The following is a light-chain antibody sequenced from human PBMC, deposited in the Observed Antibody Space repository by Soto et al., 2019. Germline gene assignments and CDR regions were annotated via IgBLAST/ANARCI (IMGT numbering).Light chain of an antibody. CDR1: SSDVGAYNF. CDR2: DVS. V-gene: IGLV2-11*01. CDR3: CSYAGTYSPV. J-gene: IGLJ2*01. Sequence: QSALTQPPSVSGSPGQSVTISCTGTSSDVGAYNFVSWYQQYPGKAPKLIIFDVSARPSGVPDRFSSSKSGNTASLTISGRQADDEADYYCCSYAGTYSPVLGGGTKLTVL.